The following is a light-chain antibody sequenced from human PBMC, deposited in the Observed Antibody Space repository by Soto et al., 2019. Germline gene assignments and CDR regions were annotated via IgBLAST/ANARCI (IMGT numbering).Light chain of an antibody. CDR2: GAS. V-gene: IGKV3-15*01. Sequence: EIVLTQSPATLSVPPGDRVTLSCRASQSVDINLAWYQQKAGQAPRLLVYGASTKATDMPGRFSGRGSGTEFTLTINNLQSEDFVVYYCQRYRNWPRTFGQGTKVDIK. J-gene: IGKJ1*01. CDR3: QRYRNWPRT. CDR1: QSVDIN.